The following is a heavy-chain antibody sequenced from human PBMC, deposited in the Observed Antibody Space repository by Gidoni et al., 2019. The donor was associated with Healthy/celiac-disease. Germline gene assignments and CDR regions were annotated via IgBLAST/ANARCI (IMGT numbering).Heavy chain of an antibody. Sequence: LPLPASVSGLVKPSQTLSLTCAVSGGSISSGGYSWSWRRQPPGKGLEWIGYIYHSGSTYYNPSLKSRVTISVDRSKNQFSLKLSSVTAADTAVYYCARGLVHSGYFDLWGRGTLVTVSS. V-gene: IGHV4-30-2*01. CDR2: IYHSGST. CDR3: ARGLVHSGYFDL. J-gene: IGHJ2*01. D-gene: IGHD3-10*01. CDR1: GGSISSGGYS.